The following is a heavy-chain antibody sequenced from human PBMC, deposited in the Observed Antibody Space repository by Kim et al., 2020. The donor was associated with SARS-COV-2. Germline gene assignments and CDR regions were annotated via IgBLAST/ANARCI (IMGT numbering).Heavy chain of an antibody. CDR3: AKREIAAAGGSNSLYYYYGMVV. Sequence: GGSLRLSCAASGFTFSSYAMSWVRQAPGKGLEWVSAISGSGGSTYYADSVKGRFTISRDNSKNTLYLQMNSLRAEDTAVYYCAKREIAAAGGSNSLYYYYGMVVWGQGTTVTVSS. J-gene: IGHJ6*02. V-gene: IGHV3-23*01. CDR1: GFTFSSYA. D-gene: IGHD6-13*01. CDR2: ISGSGGST.